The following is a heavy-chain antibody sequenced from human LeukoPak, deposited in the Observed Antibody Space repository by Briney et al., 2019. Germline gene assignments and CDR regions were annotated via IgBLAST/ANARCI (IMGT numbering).Heavy chain of an antibody. Sequence: GGSLRLSCGDSTFNFSDYGMHWVRQAPGKGLEWLALISYDGRTKFYADSLKGWFTISRDISKNTLYLQMNSLRAEDTAVYYCAKGDTTWELPHDYWGQGTLVTVSS. D-gene: IGHD1-26*01. CDR1: TFNFSDYG. J-gene: IGHJ4*02. CDR3: AKGDTTWELPHDY. CDR2: ISYDGRTK. V-gene: IGHV3-30*18.